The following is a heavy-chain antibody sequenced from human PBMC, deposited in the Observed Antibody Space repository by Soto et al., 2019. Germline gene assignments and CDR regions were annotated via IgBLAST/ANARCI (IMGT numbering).Heavy chain of an antibody. J-gene: IGHJ4*02. Sequence: EVQLLESGGGLVQPGGSLRLSCAASGFTFSSYAMGWVRQAPGKGLEWVSGISSSVDTTYYAASVKGRFTISRDNSKNTLYLQMSSLRAEDTAVYYCAKEFYDILTPLDYWGQGTLVTVSS. CDR2: ISSSVDTT. D-gene: IGHD3-9*01. CDR1: GFTFSSYA. V-gene: IGHV3-23*01. CDR3: AKEFYDILTPLDY.